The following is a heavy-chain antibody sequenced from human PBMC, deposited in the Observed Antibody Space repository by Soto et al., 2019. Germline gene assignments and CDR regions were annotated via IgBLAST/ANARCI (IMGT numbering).Heavy chain of an antibody. V-gene: IGHV3-74*01. D-gene: IGHD5-12*01. J-gene: IGHJ4*02. CDR2: INSDGTTT. Sequence: EVQLVESGGGLVQPGGSLRVSCAASGFTFSAYWMHWVHQAPGEGLVCVSRINSDGTTTNYADSVKGRFTISRDNAENTLYLQMNSLRAEDTAVYYCARGEMATIWPLAYWGQGALVTVSS. CDR3: ARGEMATIWPLAY. CDR1: GFTFSAYW.